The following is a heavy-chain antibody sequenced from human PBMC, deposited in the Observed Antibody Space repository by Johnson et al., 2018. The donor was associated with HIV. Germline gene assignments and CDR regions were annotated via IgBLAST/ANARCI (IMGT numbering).Heavy chain of an antibody. CDR3: AKDLLTLDAFDI. Sequence: QVQLVESGGGVVQPGRSLRLSCAASGFTFSSYGMHWVRQAPGKGLEWVAVISYDGSNKYYADSVKGRFTISRDNSKNTLYLQMNSLRAEDTAVYYCAKDLLTLDAFDIWGQGIMVTVSS. V-gene: IGHV3-30*18. J-gene: IGHJ3*02. CDR1: GFTFSSYG. CDR2: ISYDGSNK.